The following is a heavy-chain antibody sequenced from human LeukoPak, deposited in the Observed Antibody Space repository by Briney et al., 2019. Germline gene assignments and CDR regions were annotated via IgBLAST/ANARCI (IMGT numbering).Heavy chain of an antibody. J-gene: IGHJ4*02. Sequence: KPSETLSLTCTVSGGSISSYYWSWIRQPPGKGLEWIGYIYYSGSTNYNPSLKSRVTISVDTSKKQFSLKLSSVTAADTAVYYCARQAYCSSTSCYGLDYWGQGILVTVSS. CDR1: GGSISSYY. D-gene: IGHD2-2*01. V-gene: IGHV4-59*08. CDR3: ARQAYCSSTSCYGLDY. CDR2: IYYSGST.